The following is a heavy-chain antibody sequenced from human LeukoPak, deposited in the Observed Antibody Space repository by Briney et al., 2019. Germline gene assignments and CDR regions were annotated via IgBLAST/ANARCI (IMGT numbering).Heavy chain of an antibody. CDR2: IYPGDSDT. J-gene: IGHJ4*02. V-gene: IGHV5-51*01. Sequence: GESLKISWKGSGYSFTCYWIGLGRQMPGKGLEWMGIIYPGDSDTRYSPSFQGQVTISADKSISTAYLQWSSLKASDTAMYYCARGDTAMVHYYGGQGTLVTVSS. D-gene: IGHD5-18*01. CDR1: GYSFTCYW. CDR3: ARGDTAMVHYY.